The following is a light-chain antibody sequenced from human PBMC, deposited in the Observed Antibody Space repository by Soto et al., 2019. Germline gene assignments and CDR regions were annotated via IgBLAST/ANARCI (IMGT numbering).Light chain of an antibody. Sequence: EIVMTQSPATQSVSPGERATLSSRASQSVSSNLAWYQQKPGQAPRLLIYGASTRATGIPARFSGSRSGTEFTLTISSLQSEDFAVYYCQQYNNWPPWTFGQGTKVEVK. J-gene: IGKJ1*01. CDR1: QSVSSN. CDR2: GAS. CDR3: QQYNNWPPWT. V-gene: IGKV3-15*01.